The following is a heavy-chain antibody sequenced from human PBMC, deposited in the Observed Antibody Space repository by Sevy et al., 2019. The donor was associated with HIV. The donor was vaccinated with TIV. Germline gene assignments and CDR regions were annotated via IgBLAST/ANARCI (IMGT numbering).Heavy chain of an antibody. CDR3: ARCRSPYGDYATGSFDY. CDR2: LFYSGST. V-gene: IGHV4-61*01. Sequence: SETLSLTCTVSGGSVSTDSYYWSWIRQPPGKGLDWIGYLFYSGSTNYNPSLKSRVTISLDTSKNQFSLKLSSVTAADTAVYYCARCRSPYGDYATGSFDYWGQGALVTVSS. D-gene: IGHD4-17*01. CDR1: GGSVSTDSYY. J-gene: IGHJ4*02.